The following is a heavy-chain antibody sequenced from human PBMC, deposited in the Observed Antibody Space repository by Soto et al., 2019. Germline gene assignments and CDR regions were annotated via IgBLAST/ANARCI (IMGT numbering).Heavy chain of an antibody. J-gene: IGHJ4*02. V-gene: IGHV3-30*03. CDR2: ISYDGSNK. CDR3: ARDSGDYIFDY. Sequence: PGGSLRLSCAASGFTFSSYGMHWVRQAPGKGLEWVAVISYDGSNKYYADSVKGRFTISRDNSKNTLYLQMNSLRAEDTAVYYCARDSGDYIFDYWGQGTLVTVSS. CDR1: GFTFSSYG. D-gene: IGHD4-17*01.